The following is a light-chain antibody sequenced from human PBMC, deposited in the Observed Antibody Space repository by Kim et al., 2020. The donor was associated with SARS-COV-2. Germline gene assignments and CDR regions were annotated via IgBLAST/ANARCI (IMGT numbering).Light chain of an antibody. Sequence: GDRLTISCRVSQDISSYLAWYQQKPGKAPMLLIYGVSTLQSGVPSRFSGSGSGTDFTLTISSLQSEDFATYYCQQYKTYPWTFGQGTKVDIK. J-gene: IGKJ1*01. CDR1: QDISSY. V-gene: IGKV1D-8*01. CDR3: QQYKTYPWT. CDR2: GVS.